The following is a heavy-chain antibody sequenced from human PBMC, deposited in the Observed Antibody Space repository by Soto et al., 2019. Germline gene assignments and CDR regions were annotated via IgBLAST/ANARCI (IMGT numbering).Heavy chain of an antibody. CDR1: GGSITNDCYY. V-gene: IGHV4-31*03. CDR2: IYYHGGT. J-gene: IGHJ4*02. CDR3: GRVGPTFGVVREFYFDS. Sequence: QVQLQESGPGLLKASQTLSLTCTVSGGSITNDCYYWGWIRQHPGKGLEWIGYIYYHGGTYYSPSLKSRLTISVDTSKHQFSLNLRSVTAADTAVYYCGRVGPTFGVVREFYFDSWGQGTLVTVSS. D-gene: IGHD3-3*01.